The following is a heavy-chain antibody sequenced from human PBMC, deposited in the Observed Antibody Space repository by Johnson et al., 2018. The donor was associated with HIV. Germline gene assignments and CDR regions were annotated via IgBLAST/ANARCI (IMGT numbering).Heavy chain of an antibody. CDR3: AKDERQLGGWSHSFDI. CDR1: GFTFSTYG. V-gene: IGHV3-33*06. D-gene: IGHD7-27*01. J-gene: IGHJ3*02. CDR2: MWYDGSTK. Sequence: QVQLVESGGGVVQPGRSLRLSCAASGFTFSTYGMHWVRQAPGKGLEWVAVMWYDGSTKDAADSVKGQLTTSRDNSKNTLYLQMISLRGEDTAIYYCAKDERQLGGWSHSFDIWGHGTEVSVSS.